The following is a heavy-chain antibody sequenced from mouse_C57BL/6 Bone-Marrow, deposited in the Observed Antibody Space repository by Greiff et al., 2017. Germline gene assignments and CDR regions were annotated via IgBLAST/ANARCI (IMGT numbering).Heavy chain of an antibody. CDR1: GYTFTDYY. D-gene: IGHD2-5*01. CDR3: VRSVADYSNIYAMDY. CDR2: IYPGSGNT. J-gene: IGHJ4*01. V-gene: IGHV1-76*01. Sequence: VQLQQSGAELVRPGASVKLSCKASGYTFTDYYINWVKQRPGQGLEWIARIYPGSGNTYYNEKFKGKATLTAEKSSSTAYMQLSSLTSEASAVYFCVRSVADYSNIYAMDYWGQGTSVTVSS.